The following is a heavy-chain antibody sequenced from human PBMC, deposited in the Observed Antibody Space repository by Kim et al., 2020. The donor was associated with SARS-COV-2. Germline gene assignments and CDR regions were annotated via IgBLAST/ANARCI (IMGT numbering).Heavy chain of an antibody. J-gene: IGHJ4*02. CDR1: GFTFSSYA. D-gene: IGHD3-10*01. CDR2: ISGSGGST. V-gene: IGHV3-23*01. CDR3: ANDYYGSGSLMWTGPTVYFDY. Sequence: GGSLRLSCAASGFTFSSYAMSWVRQAPGKGLEWVSAISGSGGSTYYADSVKGRFTISRDNSKNTLYLQMNSLRAEDTAVYYCANDYYGSGSLMWTGPTVYFDYWGQGTLVTVSS.